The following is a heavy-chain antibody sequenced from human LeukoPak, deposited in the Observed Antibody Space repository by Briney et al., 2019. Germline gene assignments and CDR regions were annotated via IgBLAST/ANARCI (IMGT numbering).Heavy chain of an antibody. D-gene: IGHD3-10*01. V-gene: IGHV3-30*03. Sequence: GRSLRLSCAASGFTFSSYGMHWVRQAPGKGLEWVAVISYDGSNKYYADSVKGRFTVSRDNAKNSIYVQMNNLRAEDTAVYYCVRDRAAPDSWGQGTLVTVSS. CDR3: VRDRAAPDS. CDR2: ISYDGSNK. J-gene: IGHJ4*02. CDR1: GFTFSSYG.